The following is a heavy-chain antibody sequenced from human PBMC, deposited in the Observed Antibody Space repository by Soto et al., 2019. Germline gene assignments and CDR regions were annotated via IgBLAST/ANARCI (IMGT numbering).Heavy chain of an antibody. Sequence: GGSLRLSCAASGFTVSSNDMSWVRQAPGKGLEWVSVIYSGGSTYYADSVKGRFTISRDNSKNTRYLQMNSLRAEDTAVYYCARDRSGNSGSYYGMDVWGQGPTVTVSS. CDR3: ARDRSGNSGSYYGMDV. V-gene: IGHV3-53*01. J-gene: IGHJ6*02. CDR1: GFTVSSND. D-gene: IGHD3-3*01. CDR2: IYSGGST.